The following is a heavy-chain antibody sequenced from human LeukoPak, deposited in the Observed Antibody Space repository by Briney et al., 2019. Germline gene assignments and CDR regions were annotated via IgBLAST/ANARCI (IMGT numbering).Heavy chain of an antibody. J-gene: IGHJ3*02. V-gene: IGHV1-18*01. CDR2: ISAYNGNT. CDR3: AREVVPAATDAFDI. D-gene: IGHD2-2*01. CDR1: GYTFTSYG. Sequence: ASVKVSCRASGYTFTSYGISWVRQAPGQGLEWMGWISAYNGNTNYAQKLQGRVTMTTDTSTSTAYMELRSLRSDDTAVYYCAREVVPAATDAFDIWGQGTMVTVSS.